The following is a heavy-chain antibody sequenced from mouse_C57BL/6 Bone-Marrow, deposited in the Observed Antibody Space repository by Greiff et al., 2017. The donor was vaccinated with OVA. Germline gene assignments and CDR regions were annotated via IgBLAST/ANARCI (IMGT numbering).Heavy chain of an antibody. Sequence: QVQLQQSGSELRSPGSSVKLSCKDFDSEVFPIAYMSWVRQKPGHGFEWIGGILPSIGRTNDAEKFEDKATLDADTLSNTAYLELNSLTSEDSAIYYCARRAGTCWYFDVWGTGTTVTVSS. D-gene: IGHD3-3*01. CDR3: ARRAGTCWYFDV. J-gene: IGHJ1*03. CDR2: ILPSIGRT. CDR1: DSEVFPIAY. V-gene: IGHV15-2*01.